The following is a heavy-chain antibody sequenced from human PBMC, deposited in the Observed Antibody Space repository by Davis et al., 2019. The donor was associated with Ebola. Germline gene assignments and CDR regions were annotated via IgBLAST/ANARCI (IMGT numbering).Heavy chain of an antibody. CDR2: ISAYNGNT. D-gene: IGHD1-1*01. J-gene: IGHJ4*02. CDR1: GFPLISYG. Sequence: ASVKVSCKTSGFPLISYGISWVRQAPGQGLEYMGWISAYNGNTNYVQKVQGRVTMTTDTSTGTAYMELRSLRSDDTAVYYCSRAQFPTTSDHWGQGTLVTVSS. CDR3: SRAQFPTTSDH. V-gene: IGHV1-18*01.